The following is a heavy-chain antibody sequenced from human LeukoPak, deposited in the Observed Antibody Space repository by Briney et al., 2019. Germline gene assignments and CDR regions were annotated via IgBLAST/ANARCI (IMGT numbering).Heavy chain of an antibody. J-gene: IGHJ5*02. V-gene: IGHV3-30*19. CDR3: ARDQFKTDCSSTSCPPST. CDR1: EFTFSDYG. CDR2: ISYDGSNK. Sequence: GGSLRLSCAASEFTFSDYGMHWVRQAPGKGLEWVAVISYDGSNKYYADSVKGRFTISRDNSKNTLYLQMNSLRAEDTAVYYCARDQFKTDCSSTSCPPSTWGQGTLVTVSS. D-gene: IGHD2-2*01.